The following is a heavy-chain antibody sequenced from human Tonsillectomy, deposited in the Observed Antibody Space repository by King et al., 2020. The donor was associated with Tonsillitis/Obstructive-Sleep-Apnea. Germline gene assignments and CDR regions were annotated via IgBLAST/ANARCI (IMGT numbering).Heavy chain of an antibody. CDR1: GDNVSSNSAS. CDR2: AYYRSKWKN. CDR3: ATWRFDS. J-gene: IGHJ4*02. Sequence: VQLQQSGPGLVKPPQTLSLTCAISGDNVSSNSASWNWIRQSPSRGLEWLGRAYYRSKWKNDYAVSVKSRISINPDTSKNQFSLQLKSVTPDYTAVYYCATWRFDSWGQGTLVTVSS. V-gene: IGHV6-1*01.